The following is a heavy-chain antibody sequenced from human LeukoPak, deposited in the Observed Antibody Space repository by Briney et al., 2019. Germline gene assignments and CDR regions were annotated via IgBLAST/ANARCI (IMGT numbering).Heavy chain of an antibody. J-gene: IGHJ4*02. V-gene: IGHV3-30-3*01. CDR2: ISYDGSNK. CDR3: ARGWYGLDY. CDR1: GFTFSSYA. Sequence: GGFLRLSCAASGFTFSSYAMHWVRRAPGKGLEWVAVISYDGSNKYYADSVKGRFTISRDNSKNTLYLQMNSLRAEDTAVYYCARGWYGLDYWGQGTLVTVSS. D-gene: IGHD6-13*01.